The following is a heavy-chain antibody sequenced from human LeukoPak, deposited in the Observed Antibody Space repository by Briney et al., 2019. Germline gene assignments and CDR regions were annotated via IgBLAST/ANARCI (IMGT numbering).Heavy chain of an antibody. CDR3: ARGPSLGY. D-gene: IGHD3-16*01. CDR2: INHSGST. J-gene: IGHJ4*02. V-gene: IGHV4-34*01. CDR1: GGSFSGYY. Sequence: SETLSLTCAVYGGSFSGYYWSWIRQPPGKGLEWIGEINHSGSTNYNPSLKSRGTISVDTSKNQFSLKLSSVTAADTAVYYCARGPSLGYWGQGTLVTVSS.